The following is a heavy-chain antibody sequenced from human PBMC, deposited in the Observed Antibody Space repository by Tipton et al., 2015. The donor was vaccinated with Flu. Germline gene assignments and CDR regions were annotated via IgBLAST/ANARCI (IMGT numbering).Heavy chain of an antibody. V-gene: IGHV4-61*09. CDR1: GGSISSSSYY. CDR2: IYTSGST. CDR3: ARRDFSNYVSDPKNWFDR. J-gene: IGHJ5*02. D-gene: IGHD4-11*01. Sequence: TLSLTCTVSGGSISSSSYYWTWIRQPAGKGLEWIGQIYTSGSTKYNPSLKSRVTMSLDTSKNQFSLKMSSVTAADTAMYYCARRDFSNYVSDPKNWFDRWGQGILVTVSS.